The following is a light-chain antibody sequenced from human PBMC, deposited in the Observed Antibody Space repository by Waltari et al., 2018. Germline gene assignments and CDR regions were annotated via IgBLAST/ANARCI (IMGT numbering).Light chain of an antibody. V-gene: IGLV1-51*02. CDR1: SSIVGTNY. Sequence: QSVLTQPPSASPAPGQRVTISCPGGSSIVGTNYVSWYRQFPGTAPKLLIYENTERPSGIPGRFSGSKSGTSATLDITGLQAGDEADYYCGTWDSSLSGAVFGGGTHLTVL. CDR3: GTWDSSLSGAV. CDR2: ENT. J-gene: IGLJ7*01.